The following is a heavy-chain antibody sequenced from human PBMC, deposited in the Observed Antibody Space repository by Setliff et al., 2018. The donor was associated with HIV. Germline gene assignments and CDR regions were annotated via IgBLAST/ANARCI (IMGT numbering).Heavy chain of an antibody. J-gene: IGHJ4*02. V-gene: IGHV4-39*01. D-gene: IGHD5-18*01. CDR1: GGSISGNNYY. CDR2: ISYSGSA. Sequence: KTSETLSLTCTVSGGSISGNNYYWGWIRQPPGKGLEWIGSISYSGSAYYNPSLKSRVTISVDTSKNQFSLRLSSVTAADTAVYYCARKLGYSYGRYFDYWGQGTLVTVSS. CDR3: ARKLGYSYGRYFDY.